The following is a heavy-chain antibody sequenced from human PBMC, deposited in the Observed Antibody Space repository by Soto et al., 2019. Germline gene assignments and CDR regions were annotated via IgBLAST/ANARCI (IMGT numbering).Heavy chain of an antibody. CDR3: ARERREYYDFWSGYSDGGRQFDP. CDR2: INHSGST. D-gene: IGHD3-3*01. V-gene: IGHV4-34*01. J-gene: IGHJ5*02. Sequence: SETLSLTCAVYGGSFSGYYWSWIRQPPGKGLEWIGEINHSGSTNYNPSLKSRVTISVDTSKNQFSLKLSSVTAADTAVYYCARERREYYDFWSGYSDGGRQFDPWGQATLVT. CDR1: GGSFSGYY.